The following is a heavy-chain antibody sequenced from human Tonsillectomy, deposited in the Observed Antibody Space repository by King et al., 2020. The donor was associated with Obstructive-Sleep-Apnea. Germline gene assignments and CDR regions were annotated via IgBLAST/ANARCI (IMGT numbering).Heavy chain of an antibody. Sequence: QLQESGPGLVKPSQTLSLTCTVSGGSISSGGYYWIWIRQHPGKGLEWIGYIYYSGRTYYNPSLKSRVTISVDTSKNQFSLKLSSVTAADTAVYYCARAGSWETVPDFDYWGQGTLVTVSS. V-gene: IGHV4-31*03. CDR3: ARAGSWETVPDFDY. J-gene: IGHJ4*02. D-gene: IGHD1-26*01. CDR2: IYYSGRT. CDR1: GGSISSGGYY.